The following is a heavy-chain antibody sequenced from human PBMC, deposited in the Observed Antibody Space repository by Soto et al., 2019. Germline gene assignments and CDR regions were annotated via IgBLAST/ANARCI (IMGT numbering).Heavy chain of an antibody. V-gene: IGHV4-59*01. CDR2: IYYSGST. CDR1: GGSITRYY. J-gene: IGHJ4*02. CDR3: ARSNINDF. Sequence: SETLSLTCTVSGGSITRYYWSWIRQPPGKGLEWIGHIYYSGSTDYNPSLKSRVTISVDTSKNQFSLKLTSVTAADTAVYFCARSNINDFWGQGTPVTLSS. D-gene: IGHD1-20*01.